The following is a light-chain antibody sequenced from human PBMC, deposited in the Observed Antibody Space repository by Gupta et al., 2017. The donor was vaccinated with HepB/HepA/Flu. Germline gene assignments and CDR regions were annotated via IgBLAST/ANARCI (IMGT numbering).Light chain of an antibody. CDR1: SSDVGSYNL. V-gene: IGLV2-23*02. J-gene: IGLJ2*01. Sequence: QSALTQPASGSGSPGQSITISCPGTSSDVGSYNLVPWYQQHPGKAPKLMIYEVSKRPPGVSNRFSGSKSGNTASLTISGLQAEDEADYYCCSYAGSKVFGGGTKLTVL. CDR3: CSYAGSKV. CDR2: EVS.